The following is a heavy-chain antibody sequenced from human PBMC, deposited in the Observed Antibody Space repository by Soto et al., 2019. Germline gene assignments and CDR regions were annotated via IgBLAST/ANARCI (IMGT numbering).Heavy chain of an antibody. CDR3: ARDYYDVSGYFTFDY. Sequence: PGGSLRLSCAASGFIFSSYEMNWVRQAPGKGLEWVSYISRSGSTRYHADSVRGRFTISRDNAKNSLYLLMSSLRAEDTAVYYCARDYYDVSGYFTFDYWGQGTLVTVPQ. D-gene: IGHD3-22*01. CDR2: ISRSGSTR. CDR1: GFIFSSYE. V-gene: IGHV3-48*03. J-gene: IGHJ4*02.